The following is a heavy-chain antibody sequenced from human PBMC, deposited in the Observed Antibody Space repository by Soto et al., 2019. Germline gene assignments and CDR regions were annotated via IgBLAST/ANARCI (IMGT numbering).Heavy chain of an antibody. D-gene: IGHD2-2*01. Sequence: QVQLQESGPGLVKPSETLSLTCTVSGGSISSYYWSWIRQPPGKGLEWIGYIYYSGSTNYNPSLKRRVTISVDTSKNQFSLKLSSVTAADTAVYYCARAKVVPARNYYYYYMDVWGKGTTVTVSS. CDR1: GGSISSYY. J-gene: IGHJ6*03. V-gene: IGHV4-59*01. CDR2: IYYSGST. CDR3: ARAKVVPARNYYYYYMDV.